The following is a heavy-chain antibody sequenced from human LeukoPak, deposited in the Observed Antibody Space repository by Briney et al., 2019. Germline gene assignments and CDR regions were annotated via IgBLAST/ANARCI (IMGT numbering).Heavy chain of an antibody. CDR3: AKAGEGYCSSTSCYTLDY. CDR1: GFTFSSYA. J-gene: IGHJ4*02. D-gene: IGHD2-2*02. Sequence: GGSLRLSCAASGFTFSSYAMHWVRQAPGKGLEWVAVISYDGSNKYYADSVKGRFTISRDNSKNTLYLQMNSLRAEDTAVYYCAKAGEGYCSSTSCYTLDYWGQGTLVTVSS. CDR2: ISYDGSNK. V-gene: IGHV3-30*04.